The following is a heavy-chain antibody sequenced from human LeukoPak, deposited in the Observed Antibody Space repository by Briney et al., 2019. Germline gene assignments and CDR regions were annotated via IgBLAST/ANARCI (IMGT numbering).Heavy chain of an antibody. Sequence: ASVKVSCKASGYTFTSYFMHWVRQAPGQGLEWMGITNPSGGSTIYAQKFQGRVTMTWDTSTSTVYMELSSLRSEDTAVYYCARVAYTSGYYFDYWGQGTLVTVSS. J-gene: IGHJ4*01. D-gene: IGHD3-22*01. CDR3: ARVAYTSGYYFDY. CDR2: TNPSGGST. V-gene: IGHV1-46*01. CDR1: GYTFTSYF.